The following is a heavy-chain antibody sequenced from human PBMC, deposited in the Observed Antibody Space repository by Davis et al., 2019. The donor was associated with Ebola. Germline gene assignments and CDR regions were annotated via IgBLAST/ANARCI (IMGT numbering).Heavy chain of an antibody. CDR3: ARLRMVRGDQDFDP. D-gene: IGHD3-10*01. V-gene: IGHV4-59*08. Sequence: MPSETLSLTCTVSGGSINNDYWSWIRQHPGKGLEWIGYIYYSGTTNYNPSLKSRVTISIDTSKNHFSLKLSSVTAADTAVYYCARLRMVRGDQDFDPWGQGTLVTVSS. CDR1: GGSINNDY. J-gene: IGHJ5*02. CDR2: IYYSGTT.